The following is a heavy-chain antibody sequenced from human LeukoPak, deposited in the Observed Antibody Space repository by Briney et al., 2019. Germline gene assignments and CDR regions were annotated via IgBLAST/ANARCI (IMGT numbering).Heavy chain of an antibody. J-gene: IGHJ4*02. CDR2: IYSGGNT. D-gene: IGHD1-7*01. CDR3: ARGGLALRPGYFDY. CDR1: GFTVSSNY. V-gene: IGHV3-53*01. Sequence: GGSLRLSCAASGFTVSSNYMAWVRQAPGKGLEWVSIIYSGGNTYYAGSVKGRFTISRDNSKNTLDLQMNSLRAEDTAVYYCARGGLALRPGYFDYWGQGTLVTVSS.